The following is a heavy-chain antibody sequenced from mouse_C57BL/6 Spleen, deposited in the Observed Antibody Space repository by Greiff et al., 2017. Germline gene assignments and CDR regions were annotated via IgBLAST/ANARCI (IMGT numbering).Heavy chain of an antibody. CDR3: ARRASSYFDY. Sequence: QVQLQQSGAELMKPGASVKLSCKATGYTFTGYWIAWVKQTPGNGLEWIGEVLPGSGSTNYNGKFKGTTTFTADTPSNTAYMQLSSLTSEDSAIYYCARRASSYFDYWGQGTTLTVSS. J-gene: IGHJ2*01. CDR1: GYTFTGYW. CDR2: VLPGSGST. V-gene: IGHV1-9*01. D-gene: IGHD1-1*01.